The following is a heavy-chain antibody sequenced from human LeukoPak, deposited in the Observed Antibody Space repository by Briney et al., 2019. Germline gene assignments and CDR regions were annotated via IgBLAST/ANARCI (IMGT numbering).Heavy chain of an antibody. Sequence: GGSLRLSCAASGFTFSDYAMHWVRQAPGKGLEWVAVIWNTRSEKHYADSVKGRFTISRDNSKNTLFLQMNSLRVEDTAVYYCAKDFKGSSWNSYYFDYWGQGTLVTVSS. D-gene: IGHD6-13*01. CDR1: GFTFSDYA. V-gene: IGHV3-33*03. CDR2: IWNTRSEK. CDR3: AKDFKGSSWNSYYFDY. J-gene: IGHJ4*02.